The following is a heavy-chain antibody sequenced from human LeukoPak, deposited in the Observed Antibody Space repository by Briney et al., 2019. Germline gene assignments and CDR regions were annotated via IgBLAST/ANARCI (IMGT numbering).Heavy chain of an antibody. V-gene: IGHV1-18*01. D-gene: IGHD3-3*01. CDR1: GYTFTSYG. J-gene: IGHJ4*02. CDR2: ISAYNGHT. Sequence: ASVKVSCKPSGYTFTSYGVSWLRQAPGQGLEWMGWISAYNGHTNYAQSLQGRVTMTTDTSTSTAHMELRSLRSDDTAVYYCARGYEFWSGYPSFDYWGQGTLVIVSS. CDR3: ARGYEFWSGYPSFDY.